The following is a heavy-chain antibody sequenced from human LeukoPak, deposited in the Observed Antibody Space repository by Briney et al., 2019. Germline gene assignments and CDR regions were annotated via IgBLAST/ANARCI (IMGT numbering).Heavy chain of an antibody. J-gene: IGHJ4*02. Sequence: KPSETLSLTCAVYGGSFSGYYWSWIRQPPGKGLEWSGEINHSGSTNYNPSLKSRVTISVDTSKNQFSLKLSSVTAADTAVYYCARGAHYYDSSGYGLDYWGQGTLVTVSS. V-gene: IGHV4-34*01. CDR2: INHSGST. CDR1: GGSFSGYY. D-gene: IGHD3-22*01. CDR3: ARGAHYYDSSGYGLDY.